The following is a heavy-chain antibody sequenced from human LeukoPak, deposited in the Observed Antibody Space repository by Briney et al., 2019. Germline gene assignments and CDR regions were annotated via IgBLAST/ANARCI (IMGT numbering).Heavy chain of an antibody. J-gene: IGHJ4*02. CDR1: GFTFTSYG. CDR3: VTIIGYCSSTSCYDFDY. V-gene: IGHV1-18*01. CDR2: ISAYNGNT. D-gene: IGHD2-2*01. Sequence: ASVKVSCKASGFTFTSYGFSWVRQAPGQGLEWMGWISAYNGNTNYAQKLQGRVTMTTDTSTSTAYMELRSLRSDDTAVYYCVTIIGYCSSTSCYDFDYWGQGTLVTVSS.